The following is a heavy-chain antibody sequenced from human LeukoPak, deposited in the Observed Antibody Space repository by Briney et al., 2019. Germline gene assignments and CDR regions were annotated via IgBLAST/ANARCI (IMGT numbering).Heavy chain of an antibody. CDR1: GFSFSSTH. D-gene: IGHD3-3*01. CDR3: ARDLDWAFDY. Sequence: PGGSLRLSCAASGFSFSSTHMNWVRQAPGKGLEFVAHINRDATFTSYADPVRGRFTISRDNADNSLFLQMSSLRDGDAAVYYCARDLDWAFDYWGQGTLVAVSS. CDR2: INRDATFT. V-gene: IGHV3-48*02. J-gene: IGHJ4*02.